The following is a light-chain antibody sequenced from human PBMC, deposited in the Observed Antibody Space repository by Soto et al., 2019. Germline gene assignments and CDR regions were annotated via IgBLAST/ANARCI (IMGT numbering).Light chain of an antibody. V-gene: IGKV1-39*01. CDR2: AAS. Sequence: DIQMTQSPSSLSASVGDRVSVTCRASQSISTFLNWYQQRPGEAPKLLIYAASSLQSGVPSRFSGSGSGADFTLTIGSLQPDDCATYYCQQSYTTPRTFGQGTKVEVK. J-gene: IGKJ1*01. CDR3: QQSYTTPRT. CDR1: QSISTF.